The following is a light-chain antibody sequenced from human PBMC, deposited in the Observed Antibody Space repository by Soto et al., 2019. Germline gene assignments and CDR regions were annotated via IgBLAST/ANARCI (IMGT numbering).Light chain of an antibody. V-gene: IGKV3-20*01. CDR3: QHYGNSMWT. Sequence: EIVFTQSPGTLSLSPGERATLSCRASESVSSSFLTWYQQKPGQAPRLIIYRTSNRATGIPDRFSGSGSGTDFTLTISRLEPEDVAVYFCQHYGNSMWTFGQGTKVDIK. CDR1: ESVSSSF. J-gene: IGKJ1*01. CDR2: RTS.